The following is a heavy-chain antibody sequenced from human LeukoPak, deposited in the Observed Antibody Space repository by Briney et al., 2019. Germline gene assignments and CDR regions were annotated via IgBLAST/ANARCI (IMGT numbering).Heavy chain of an antibody. CDR3: ARARDSGRCFDY. V-gene: IGHV3-21*01. CDR1: GFTFSSYS. Sequence: GGSLRLSCAASGFTFSSYSMNWVRQAPGKGLEWVSSISSSSSYIYYADSVKGRFTISRDNAKNSLYLQMNSLRAEDTAVYYCARARDSGRCFDYWAREPWSPSPQ. CDR2: ISSSSSYI. D-gene: IGHD1-26*01. J-gene: IGHJ4*02.